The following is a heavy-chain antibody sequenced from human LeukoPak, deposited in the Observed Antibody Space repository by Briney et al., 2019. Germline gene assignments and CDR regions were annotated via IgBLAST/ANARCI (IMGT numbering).Heavy chain of an antibody. J-gene: IGHJ4*02. CDR1: GGSTSTYY. Sequence: SETLSLTCTVSGGSTSTYYWSWIRQPPGKGLEWIGYIYYSGSTHYNPSLKSRVTISVDTSKNQFSLKLSSVTAADTAVYYCARVPSGRAAYFDYWGQGTLVTVSS. V-gene: IGHV4-59*12. D-gene: IGHD3-10*01. CDR2: IYYSGST. CDR3: ARVPSGRAAYFDY.